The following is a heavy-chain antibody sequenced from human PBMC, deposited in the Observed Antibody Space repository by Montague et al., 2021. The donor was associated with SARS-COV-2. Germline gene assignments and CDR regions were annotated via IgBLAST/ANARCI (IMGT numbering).Heavy chain of an antibody. CDR3: ALAVAGRGGYDY. CDR1: GDSVSSNSAA. J-gene: IGHJ4*02. D-gene: IGHD6-19*01. Sequence: SAISGDSVSSNSAAWNWIRQSPSRGLEWLGRTYYRSKWYYEYAVSLKSRITINPDTSKNQFSLQVKSMTPEDTAVYYCALAVAGRGGYDYWGQGTLAAVSS. V-gene: IGHV6-1*01. CDR2: TYYRSKWYY.